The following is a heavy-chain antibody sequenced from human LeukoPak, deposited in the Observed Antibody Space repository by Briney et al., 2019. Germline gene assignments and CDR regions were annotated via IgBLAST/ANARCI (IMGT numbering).Heavy chain of an antibody. Sequence: PSETLSLTCTVSGDSISSTSYYWDWIRQPPGKGLEWIGSIYNSGTTYCNPSLKSRVTISVDTSKNQFSLKVSSVTAADTAVYYCASRVYGLGSFNYWGQGTLVTVSS. CDR3: ASRVYGLGSFNY. CDR1: GDSISSTSYY. D-gene: IGHD3-10*01. V-gene: IGHV4-39*01. CDR2: IYNSGTT. J-gene: IGHJ4*01.